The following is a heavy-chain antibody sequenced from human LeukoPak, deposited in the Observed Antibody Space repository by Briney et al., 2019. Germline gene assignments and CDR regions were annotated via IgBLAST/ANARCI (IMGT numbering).Heavy chain of an antibody. CDR3: ARGFGTAMVTLDY. V-gene: IGHV3-21*01. Sequence: PGGSLRLSCAASGFTFSSYSMNWVRQAPGKGLEWVSSISSSSSYIYYVDSVKGRFTISRDNAKDSLYLQMNSLRAEDTAVYYCARGFGTAMVTLDYWGQGTLVTVSS. CDR1: GFTFSSYS. D-gene: IGHD5-18*01. CDR2: ISSSSSYI. J-gene: IGHJ4*02.